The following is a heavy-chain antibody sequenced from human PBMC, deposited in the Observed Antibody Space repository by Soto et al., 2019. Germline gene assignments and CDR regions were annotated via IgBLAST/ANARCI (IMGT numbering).Heavy chain of an antibody. V-gene: IGHV1-2*04. CDR2: INPNSGGT. D-gene: IGHD3-10*01. Sequence: ASVKVSCKASGYTFTGYYMHWVRQAPGQGLEWMGWINPNSGGTNYAQKFQGWVTMTRDTSISTAYMELSRLRSDDTAVYYCARAPSAYRGPDYYYYYGMDVWGQGTTVTVSS. J-gene: IGHJ6*02. CDR3: ARAPSAYRGPDYYYYYGMDV. CDR1: GYTFTGYY.